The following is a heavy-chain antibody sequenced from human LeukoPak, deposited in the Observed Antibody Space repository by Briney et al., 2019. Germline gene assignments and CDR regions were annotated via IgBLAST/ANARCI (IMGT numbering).Heavy chain of an antibody. CDR2: ISSSGSTI. V-gene: IGHV3-48*04. D-gene: IGHD3-3*01. Sequence: GGSLRLSCAASGFTFSSYWMHWVRQAPGKGLEWVSYISSSGSTIYYADSVKGRFTISRDNAKNSLYLHVNSLTAEDAAVYYCARAGVDSSGYYYQGFDYWGQGTQVTVSS. CDR3: ARAGVDSSGYYYQGFDY. J-gene: IGHJ4*02. CDR1: GFTFSSYW.